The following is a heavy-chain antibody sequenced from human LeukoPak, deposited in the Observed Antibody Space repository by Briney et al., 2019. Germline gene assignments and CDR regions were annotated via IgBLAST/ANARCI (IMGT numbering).Heavy chain of an antibody. D-gene: IGHD2/OR15-2a*01. CDR3: ARGGLSIMGY. J-gene: IGHJ4*02. Sequence: PGGSLRLSCGASGITFSSYSMNWVRQAPGKGLEWVSYISSSGGTKYYADSVKGRFTISRDNARNSLYLQMNSLRAEDTAVYFCARGGLSIMGYWDQGTLVTVSS. V-gene: IGHV3-48*01. CDR1: GITFSSYS. CDR2: ISSSGGTK.